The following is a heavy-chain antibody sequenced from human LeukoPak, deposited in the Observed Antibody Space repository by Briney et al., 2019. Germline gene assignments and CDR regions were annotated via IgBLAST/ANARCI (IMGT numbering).Heavy chain of an antibody. V-gene: IGHV3-20*01. CDR2: INWNGGST. J-gene: IGHJ5*02. Sequence: GGSLRLSCAASGFTFDVYGMSWVRQAPGKGLEWVSGINWNGGSTGYTDSVKGRFTVSRDNAKNSLYLQMNSLRAEDTALYHCARGEGITGTTAWFDPWGQGTLVTVSS. CDR1: GFTFDVYG. D-gene: IGHD1-7*01. CDR3: ARGEGITGTTAWFDP.